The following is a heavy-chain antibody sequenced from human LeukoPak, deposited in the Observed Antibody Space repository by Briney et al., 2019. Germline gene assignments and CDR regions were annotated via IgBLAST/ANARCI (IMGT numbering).Heavy chain of an antibody. J-gene: IGHJ3*02. Sequence: GGSLTLSCAASGFTFSSYWMSWVRQAPGKGLEWVANIKQHGSEKYYVDSVKGRFTISRDNAKNSLYLQMNSLRAEDTAVYYCARDRCSSTSCYTPDAFDIWGQGTMVTVSS. CDR3: ARDRCSSTSCYTPDAFDI. CDR2: IKQHGSEK. CDR1: GFTFSSYW. D-gene: IGHD2-2*02. V-gene: IGHV3-7*01.